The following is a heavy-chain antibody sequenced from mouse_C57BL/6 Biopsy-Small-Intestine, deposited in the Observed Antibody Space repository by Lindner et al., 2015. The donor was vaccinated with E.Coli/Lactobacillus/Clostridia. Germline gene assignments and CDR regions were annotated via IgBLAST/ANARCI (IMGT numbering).Heavy chain of an antibody. CDR1: GYSITSNY. Sequence: VQLQESGPELVKSGASVKISCEASGYSITSNYVNWVKQSPEKSLEWIGEINPSTGGATYNQKFGAKVTLTVDRSSSTTYMQFKSLTSDDSAVYYCARREVYYFDYWGQGTTLTVSS. V-gene: IGHV1-42*01. CDR3: ARREVYYFDY. CDR2: INPSTGGA. J-gene: IGHJ2*01.